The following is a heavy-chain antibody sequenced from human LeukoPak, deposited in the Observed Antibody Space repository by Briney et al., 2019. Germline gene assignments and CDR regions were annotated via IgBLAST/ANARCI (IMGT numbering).Heavy chain of an antibody. J-gene: IGHJ3*02. Sequence: ASETLSLTCTVSGGSISSYYWSWIRQPPGKGLEWIGYIYYSGSTNYNPSLKSRVTISVDTSKNQFSLKLSSVTAADTAVYYCARGHRELWFAFDIWGQGTMVTVSS. CDR3: ARGHRELWFAFDI. D-gene: IGHD5-18*01. CDR2: IYYSGST. V-gene: IGHV4-59*12. CDR1: GGSISSYY.